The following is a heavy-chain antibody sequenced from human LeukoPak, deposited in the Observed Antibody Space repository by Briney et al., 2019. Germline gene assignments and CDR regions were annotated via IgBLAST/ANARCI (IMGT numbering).Heavy chain of an antibody. CDR1: GGTFGSYA. CDR3: ARVGLEMATISYYYYMDV. Sequence: SVKVSCKASGGTFGSYAISWVRQAPGQGLEWMGGIIPIFGTANYAQKFQGRVTITTDESTSTAYMELSSLRSEDTAVYYCARVGLEMATISYYYYMDVWGKGTTVTVSS. J-gene: IGHJ6*03. D-gene: IGHD5-24*01. CDR2: IIPIFGTA. V-gene: IGHV1-69*05.